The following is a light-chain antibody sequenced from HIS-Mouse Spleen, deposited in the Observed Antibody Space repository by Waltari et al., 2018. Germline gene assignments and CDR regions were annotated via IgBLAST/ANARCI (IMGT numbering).Light chain of an antibody. CDR1: ALPKKY. CDR2: EDS. CDR3: YSTDSSGNHRV. V-gene: IGLV3-10*01. Sequence: SYELTQPPSVSVSPGQTARITCSGDALPKKYAYWYQQKSGQAPGLVIYEDSKRPSGIPGRFSGSSSGTMATLTISGAQVEDEADYYCYSTDSSGNHRVFGGGTELTVL. J-gene: IGLJ2*01.